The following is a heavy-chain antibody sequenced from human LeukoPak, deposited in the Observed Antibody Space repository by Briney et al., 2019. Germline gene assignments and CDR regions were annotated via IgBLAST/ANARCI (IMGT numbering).Heavy chain of an antibody. D-gene: IGHD3-10*01. CDR3: ARGITMVRGVPTVFDY. CDR1: GGSFSGYY. CDR2: INHSGST. J-gene: IGHJ4*02. Sequence: SETLSLTCAVYGGSFSGYYWSWIRQPPGKGLEWIGEINHSGSTNYNPSLKSRVTISVDTSKNQFSLKLSSVPAADTAVYYCARGITMVRGVPTVFDYWGQGTLVTVSS. V-gene: IGHV4-34*01.